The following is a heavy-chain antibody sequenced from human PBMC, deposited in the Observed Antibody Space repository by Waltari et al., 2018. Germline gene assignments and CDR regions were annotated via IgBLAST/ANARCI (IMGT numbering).Heavy chain of an antibody. V-gene: IGHV3-7*01. D-gene: IGHD3-10*01. CDR3: VRDGMRGGDFDY. CDR1: GFTFIRYW. CDR2: IKEDGGEK. Sequence: EVQLVESGGGLVQPGGSLRLSCAASGFTFIRYWMIWVRQAPGRGREWVANIKEDGGEKYYVDSVKGRFAISRDNADNSLYLQMNSLRAEDTAVYYCVRDGMRGGDFDYWGQGTLVTVSS. J-gene: IGHJ4*02.